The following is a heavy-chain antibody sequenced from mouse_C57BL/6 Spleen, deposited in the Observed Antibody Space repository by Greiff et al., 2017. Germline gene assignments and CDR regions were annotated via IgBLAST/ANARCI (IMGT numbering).Heavy chain of an antibody. D-gene: IGHD1-1*01. Sequence: EVKLVESGTVLARPGASVKMSCKTSGYTFTSYWMHWVKQRPGQGLEWIGAIYPGNSDTSYNQKFKGKAKLTAVTSASTAYMELSSLTNEDSAVYYCTTDNYYGSRGWFAYWGQGTLVTVSA. CDR2: IYPGNSDT. V-gene: IGHV1-5*01. CDR3: TTDNYYGSRGWFAY. J-gene: IGHJ3*01. CDR1: GYTFTSYW.